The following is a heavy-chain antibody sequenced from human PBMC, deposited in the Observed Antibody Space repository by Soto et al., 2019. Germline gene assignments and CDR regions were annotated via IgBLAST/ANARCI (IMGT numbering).Heavy chain of an antibody. CDR2: IYYSGST. Sequence: SETLSLTCTVSGGSISSYYWSWIRQPPGKGLEWIGYIYYSGSTNYNPSLKSRVTISVDTSKNQFSLKLSSVTAADTAVYYCARGGLELPDYYYYMDVWGKGTTVTVSS. CDR3: ARGGLELPDYYYYMDV. D-gene: IGHD1-7*01. CDR1: GGSISSYY. J-gene: IGHJ6*03. V-gene: IGHV4-59*08.